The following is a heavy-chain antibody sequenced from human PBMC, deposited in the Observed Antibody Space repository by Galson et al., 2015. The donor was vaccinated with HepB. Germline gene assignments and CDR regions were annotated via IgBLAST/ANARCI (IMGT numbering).Heavy chain of an antibody. Sequence: SLRLSCAASGSTYSTYGMHWVRQAPGQGLEWVAFIFHDGSNKYYADSVTGRFTISRDNFKNTLYLQMNSLRAEDTAVYYCARDVSPFSHQGESGAFDVWGQGTMVTVSS. CDR3: ARDVSPFSHQGESGAFDV. J-gene: IGHJ3*01. CDR1: GSTYSTYG. CDR2: IFHDGSNK. D-gene: IGHD3-16*01. V-gene: IGHV3-33*01.